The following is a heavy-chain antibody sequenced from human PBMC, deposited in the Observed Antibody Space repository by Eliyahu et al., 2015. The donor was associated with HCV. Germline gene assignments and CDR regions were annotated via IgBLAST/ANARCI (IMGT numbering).Heavy chain of an antibody. CDR3: ARDAHISSGLDY. Sequence: QVQLVESGGGVVQPGRXLXLSXXASGFTFSSSGMXWVRQAPGKGLEWVAVIXYDGSNKYYADSVKGRFTISRDNSKNTLYLQMNSLRAEDTAVYYCARDAHISSGLDYWGQGTLVTVSS. V-gene: IGHV3-33*01. CDR1: GFTFSSSG. D-gene: IGHD3-22*01. CDR2: IXYDGSNK. J-gene: IGHJ4*02.